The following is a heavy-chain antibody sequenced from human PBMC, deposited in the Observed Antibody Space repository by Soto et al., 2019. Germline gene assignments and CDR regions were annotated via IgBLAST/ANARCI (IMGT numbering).Heavy chain of an antibody. D-gene: IGHD2-2*02. Sequence: PGGSLRLSCAASGFTFSSYAMTWVRQAPGKGLEWVSSISSSGGTTYYADSVKGRFTISRDNSKNTLYLQMNGLRAADTAVYFCAKGEGCRSPSCYRYHYGMDVWGQGTTVTVSS. V-gene: IGHV3-23*01. J-gene: IGHJ6*02. CDR2: ISSSGGTT. CDR3: AKGEGCRSPSCYRYHYGMDV. CDR1: GFTFSSYA.